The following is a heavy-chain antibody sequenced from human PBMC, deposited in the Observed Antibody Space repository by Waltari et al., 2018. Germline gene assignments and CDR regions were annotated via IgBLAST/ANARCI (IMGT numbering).Heavy chain of an antibody. J-gene: IGHJ4*02. Sequence: QVQLGQSGAEVKTPGASVKVCCKASGATSTSYAMHWVRQAPGQRLEWMGWINAGNGNPKYSQKFQGRVTITRDTSASTAYMELSSLRSEDTAVYYCARGPVYSSGWGGFDYWGQGTLVTVSS. D-gene: IGHD6-19*01. CDR3: ARGPVYSSGWGGFDY. CDR2: INAGNGNP. CDR1: GATSTSYA. V-gene: IGHV1-3*01.